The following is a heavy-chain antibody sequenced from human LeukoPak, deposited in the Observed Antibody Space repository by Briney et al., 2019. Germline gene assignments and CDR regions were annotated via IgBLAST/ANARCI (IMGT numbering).Heavy chain of an antibody. CDR1: GYTFTSYG. CDR3: ARGEGRYYYYYMDV. J-gene: IGHJ6*03. V-gene: IGHV1-18*01. Sequence: WASVKVSCKASGYTFTSYGITWVRQAPGQGLEWMGWISAYNGNTNYALKLQGRVTMTTDTSTSTAYMELRSLRSDDTAVYYCARGEGRYYYYYMDVWGKGTTVTVSS. CDR2: ISAYNGNT. D-gene: IGHD3-16*01.